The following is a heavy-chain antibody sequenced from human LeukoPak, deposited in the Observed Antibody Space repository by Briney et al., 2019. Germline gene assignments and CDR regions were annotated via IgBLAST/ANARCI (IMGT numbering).Heavy chain of an antibody. J-gene: IGHJ4*02. D-gene: IGHD3-22*01. CDR2: ISNDGSNK. V-gene: IGHV3-30*18. Sequence: GRSLRLSCVASGFTFSRYAMHWVRQAPGKGLEWVAVISNDGSNKYYADSVKGRFTISRDNSKNTLYLQMNSLRAEDTALYYCAKDVSYDSSGYYVNWGQGTLVTVSS. CDR1: GFTFSRYA. CDR3: AKDVSYDSSGYYVN.